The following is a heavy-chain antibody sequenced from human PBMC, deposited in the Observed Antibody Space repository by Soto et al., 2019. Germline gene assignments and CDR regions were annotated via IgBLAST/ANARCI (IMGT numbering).Heavy chain of an antibody. Sequence: EVLLVESGGGLVQPGGSLRLSCAASGFNFNFYWMHWVRQAPGKGLVWVSRINGDGSTTDYADSVKGRLTISRDNAKNTLFLQMDSLRVEDTAVYYCVRDSPTNLEDADAMASSFDPWGQGTLVTVSS. CDR2: INGDGSTT. CDR1: GFNFNFYW. V-gene: IGHV3-74*01. D-gene: IGHD2-2*01. CDR3: VRDSPTNLEDADAMASSFDP. J-gene: IGHJ5*02.